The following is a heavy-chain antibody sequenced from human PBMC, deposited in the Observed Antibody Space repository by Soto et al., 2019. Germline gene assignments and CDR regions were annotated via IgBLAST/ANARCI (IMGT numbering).Heavy chain of an antibody. V-gene: IGHV3-21*02. D-gene: IGHD2-21*02. Sequence: EVQLVESGGGLVKPGGSLRLSCAASGFTFSDYSMNWMRQAPGKGLEWVASISSDNNYIYYRDSVEGRFTISRDNAKNSLYLPMTRLGADYSAVYDCARGITCRGADCYGGGDYWGQGTLVTVSS. CDR1: GFTFSDYS. CDR3: ARGITCRGADCYGGGDY. J-gene: IGHJ4*02. CDR2: ISSDNNYI.